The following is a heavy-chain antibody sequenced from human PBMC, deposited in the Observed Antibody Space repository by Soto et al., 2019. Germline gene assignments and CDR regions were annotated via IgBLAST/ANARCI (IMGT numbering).Heavy chain of an antibody. CDR1: GYTFTSYD. J-gene: IGHJ6*03. V-gene: IGHV1-8*01. CDR2: MNPNSGNT. D-gene: IGHD6-13*01. CDR3: AGGNGAAAGSEFYMDV. Sequence: QVQLVQSGAEVKKPGASVKVSCKASGYTFTSYDINWVRQATGQGLEWMGWMNPNSGNTGYAQKFQGRVTMTRNTSVGPADMELGSLGSGETGVYYCAGGNGAAAGSEFYMDVWGKGTTVTVSS.